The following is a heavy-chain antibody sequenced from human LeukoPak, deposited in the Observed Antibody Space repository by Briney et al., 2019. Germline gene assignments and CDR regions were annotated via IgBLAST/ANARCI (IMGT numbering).Heavy chain of an antibody. Sequence: GESLKISCKGSGYSFTSYWIGWVRQMPGKGLEWMGVIYPGDSDTRYSPSFQGQVTISADKSISTAYLQWSSLKASDSAIYYCAKSAGSSSSWEFDYWGQGTLVTVSS. CDR1: GYSFTSYW. V-gene: IGHV5-51*01. J-gene: IGHJ4*02. CDR3: AKSAGSSSSWEFDY. CDR2: IYPGDSDT. D-gene: IGHD6-13*01.